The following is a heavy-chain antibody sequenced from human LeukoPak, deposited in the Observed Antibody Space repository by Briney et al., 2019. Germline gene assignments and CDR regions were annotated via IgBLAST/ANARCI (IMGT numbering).Heavy chain of an antibody. Sequence: GSLRLSCAASGFTLRSYSMSWVRQAPGKGLEWIGSIYYSGSTYYNPSLKSRVTISVDTSKNQFSLKLSSVTAADTAVYYCATFIVVVPAGDAFDIWGQGTMVTVSS. CDR2: IYYSGST. CDR1: GFTLRSYS. V-gene: IGHV4-59*05. J-gene: IGHJ3*02. D-gene: IGHD2-2*01. CDR3: ATFIVVVPAGDAFDI.